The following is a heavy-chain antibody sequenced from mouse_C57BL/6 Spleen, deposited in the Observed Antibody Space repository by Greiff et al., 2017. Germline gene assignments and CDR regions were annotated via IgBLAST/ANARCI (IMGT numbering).Heavy chain of an antibody. CDR1: GYTFTSYW. J-gene: IGHJ2*01. V-gene: IGHV1-50*01. D-gene: IGHD3-2*02. CDR3: ARRGQLRLLGGLDY. Sequence: QVQLKQPGAELVKPGASVKLSCKASGYTFTSYWMQWVKQRPGQGLAWIGEIDPSDSYTNYNQKFKGKATLTVDTSSSTAYMQLSSLTSEDSAVYYCARRGQLRLLGGLDYWGQGTTRTVSS. CDR2: IDPSDSYT.